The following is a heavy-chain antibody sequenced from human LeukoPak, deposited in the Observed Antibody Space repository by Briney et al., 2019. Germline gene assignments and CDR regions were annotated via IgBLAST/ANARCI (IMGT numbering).Heavy chain of an antibody. CDR3: ARADYSSTWSHDYYYMDV. CDR1: GGSISSGSYY. CDR2: IYSSGST. Sequence: SETLSLTCTVSGGSISSGSYYWSWIRQPAGKGLEWIGRIYSSGSTNYNPSLKSRVTISVDTSKNQFSLKLSSVTAADTAVYYCARADYSSTWSHDYYYMDVWGKGTTVTVSS. D-gene: IGHD6-13*01. J-gene: IGHJ6*03. V-gene: IGHV4-61*02.